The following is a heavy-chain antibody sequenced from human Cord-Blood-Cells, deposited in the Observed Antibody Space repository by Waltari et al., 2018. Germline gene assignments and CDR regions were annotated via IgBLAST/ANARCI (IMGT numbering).Heavy chain of an antibody. CDR2: IWYDGSNK. V-gene: IGHV3-33*01. J-gene: IGHJ4*02. CDR1: GFNFSSYG. CDR3: AGGYDRFRFDY. D-gene: IGHD5-12*01. Sequence: QVQLVESGGGVVQPGRSLRLSCAASGFNFSSYGMHWARQAPGKGVEWVAVIWYDGSNKYYADAVKGRFTISRDNSKNTLYLQMNSLRAEDTAVYYCAGGYDRFRFDYWCQGTLVTVSS.